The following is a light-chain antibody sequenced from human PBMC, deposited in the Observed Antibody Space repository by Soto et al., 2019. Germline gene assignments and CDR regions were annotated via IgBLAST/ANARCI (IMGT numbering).Light chain of an antibody. J-gene: IGLJ1*01. CDR3: SSYSSSSTLFV. Sequence: QSVLTQPASVSGSPGQSITISCTGTGSDVGAYKYVSWYQQHPGKAPKVMIYEVSNRPSGVSNRFSGSKSGNTASLTISGLQAEDEADYFCSSYSSSSTLFVFGTGTKVTVL. V-gene: IGLV2-14*01. CDR2: EVS. CDR1: GSDVGAYKY.